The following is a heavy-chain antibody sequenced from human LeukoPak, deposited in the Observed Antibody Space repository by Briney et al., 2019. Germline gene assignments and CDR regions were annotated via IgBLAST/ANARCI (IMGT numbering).Heavy chain of an antibody. Sequence: GESLKISCKGSGYSFTSYWIGWVRQMPGKGLEWMGIIYPGDSDTRYSPSFQGQVTISADKSISTAYLQWSSLKASDTAKYYCARHFSYYDSSDQFGYWGQGTLVTVSS. V-gene: IGHV5-51*01. J-gene: IGHJ4*02. CDR2: IYPGDSDT. D-gene: IGHD3-22*01. CDR1: GYSFTSYW. CDR3: ARHFSYYDSSDQFGY.